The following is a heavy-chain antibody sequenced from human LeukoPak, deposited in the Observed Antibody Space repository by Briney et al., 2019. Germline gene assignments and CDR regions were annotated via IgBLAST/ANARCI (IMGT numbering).Heavy chain of an antibody. V-gene: IGHV4-30-4*08. CDR1: GGSIISGDYY. Sequence: SQTLSLTCIVSGGSIISGDYYWSWIRQPPGKGLEWIGYIYHNGDTYYNPSLKSRVSISVDTSKNQFSLKLSSVAAADTAVYYCARAGVVPAAISRAFDIWGQGSVVTVSS. D-gene: IGHD2-2*02. CDR2: IYHNGDT. J-gene: IGHJ3*02. CDR3: ARAGVVPAAISRAFDI.